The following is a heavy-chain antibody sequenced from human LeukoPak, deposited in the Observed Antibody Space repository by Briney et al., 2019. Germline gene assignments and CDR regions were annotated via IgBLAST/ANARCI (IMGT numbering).Heavy chain of an antibody. V-gene: IGHV3-33*06. Sequence: RSLRHSLAASGFILSNHSMHWVRPAPGKGLDWVAVIWDDGSYKYYADAVKGRFTISRDNSKYTLYLQMNSLRAEDTAIYYCAKVVQYTASTGTGLDYWGQGSLPSVSS. CDR2: IWDDGSYK. CDR1: GFILSNHS. D-gene: IGHD6-13*01. J-gene: IGHJ4*02. CDR3: AKVVQYTASTGTGLDY.